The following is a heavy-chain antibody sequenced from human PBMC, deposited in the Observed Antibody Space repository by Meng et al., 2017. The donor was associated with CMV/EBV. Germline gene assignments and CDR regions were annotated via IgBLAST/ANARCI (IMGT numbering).Heavy chain of an antibody. Sequence: QVQLAGSGLGLAKSSVSLASPGTVSGGTFRSYYWSWFRQSAGKGLEWIGRIYTSGSTNYTPSLKSRVTMSVDTSKNQFSLKLSSVTAADTAVYYCATSSTMIVAGDYYFDYWGQGILVTVSS. V-gene: IGHV4-4*07. D-gene: IGHD3-22*01. CDR2: IYTSGST. J-gene: IGHJ4*02. CDR3: ATSSTMIVAGDYYFDY. CDR1: GGTFRSYY.